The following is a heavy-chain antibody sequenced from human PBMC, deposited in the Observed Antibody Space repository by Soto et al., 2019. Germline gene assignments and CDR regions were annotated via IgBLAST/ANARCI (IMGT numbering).Heavy chain of an antibody. CDR2: INPSGGST. D-gene: IGHD3-3*01. J-gene: IGHJ5*02. Sequence: QVQLVQSGAEVKKPGASVKVSCKASGYTFTSYYMHWVRQAPGQGLEWMGIINPSGGSTSYAQKFQGRVTMTRDTSTSTVYMELSSLRSEDTAVYYCARVASVLRFLEGPFDPWGQGTLVTVSS. V-gene: IGHV1-46*01. CDR1: GYTFTSYY. CDR3: ARVASVLRFLEGPFDP.